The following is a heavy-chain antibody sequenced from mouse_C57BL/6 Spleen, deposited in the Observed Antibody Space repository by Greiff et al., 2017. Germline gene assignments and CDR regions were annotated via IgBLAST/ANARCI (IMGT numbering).Heavy chain of an antibody. J-gene: IGHJ4*01. CDR1: GYTFTDYE. CDR3: TRRGYYSNLYYYAMDY. Sequence: QVQLQQSGAELVRPGASVTLSCKASGYTFTDYEMHWVKQTPVHGLEWIGAIDPETGGTAYNQKFKGKAILTADQSSSTAYMELRSLTSEDSAVYYCTRRGYYSNLYYYAMDYWGQGTSVTVSS. V-gene: IGHV1-15*01. D-gene: IGHD2-5*01. CDR2: IDPETGGT.